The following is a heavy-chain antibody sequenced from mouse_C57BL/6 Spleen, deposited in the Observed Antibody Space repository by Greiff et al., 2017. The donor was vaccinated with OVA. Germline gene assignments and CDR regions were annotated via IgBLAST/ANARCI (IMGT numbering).Heavy chain of an antibody. Sequence: QVQLQQSGPELVKPGASVKMSCKASGYAFSSSWMNWVKQRPGQGLEWIGRIYPGDGDTNYNGKFKGKATLTADKSSSTAYMHLSSLTSEDSAVYFCARHLYYGDFDYWGQGTTLTVSS. V-gene: IGHV1-82*01. J-gene: IGHJ2*01. CDR2: IYPGDGDT. D-gene: IGHD1-1*01. CDR3: ARHLYYGDFDY. CDR1: GYAFSSSW.